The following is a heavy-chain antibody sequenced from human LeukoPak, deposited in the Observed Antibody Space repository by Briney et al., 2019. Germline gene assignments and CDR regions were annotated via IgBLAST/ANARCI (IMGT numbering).Heavy chain of an antibody. Sequence: ASVKVSCKASGYTFTSYGISWVRQAPGQGLEWMGWISAYNGNTNYARKLQGRVTMTTDTSTSTAYMELRSLRSDDTAVYYCARAFSGQRGYSYGPDYFDYWGQGTLVTVSS. D-gene: IGHD5-18*01. CDR1: GYTFTSYG. V-gene: IGHV1-18*01. J-gene: IGHJ4*02. CDR3: ARAFSGQRGYSYGPDYFDY. CDR2: ISAYNGNT.